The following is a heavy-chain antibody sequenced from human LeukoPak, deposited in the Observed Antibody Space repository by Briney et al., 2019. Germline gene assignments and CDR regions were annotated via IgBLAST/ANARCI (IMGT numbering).Heavy chain of an antibody. CDR2: FDPENGEA. CDR1: GYTLTESS. J-gene: IGHJ4*02. D-gene: IGHD6-19*01. Sequence: ASVKVSRKVSGYTLTESSIHWVRQAPGEGLERMGGFDPENGEAIYAQKIQGRVTMTEDTSIDTAYIELRSLRSDDTAVYYCVTDIRSGWRNFWGQGTLITVSS. V-gene: IGHV1-24*01. CDR3: VTDIRSGWRNF.